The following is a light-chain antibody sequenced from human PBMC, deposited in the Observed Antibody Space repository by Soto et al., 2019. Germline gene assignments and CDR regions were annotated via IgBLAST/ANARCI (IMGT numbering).Light chain of an antibody. CDR3: SSYTRSSSYV. Sequence: QSVLTQPDSVSGSPGQSLTISCTGTSSDVGNYNYVSWYQHHPGKAPKLMVYDVSHRPSGVSNRFSGSKSGNTASLTISGLQAEDEADYYCSSYTRSSSYVFGTGTKVTVL. CDR1: SSDVGNYNY. CDR2: DVS. V-gene: IGLV2-14*03. J-gene: IGLJ1*01.